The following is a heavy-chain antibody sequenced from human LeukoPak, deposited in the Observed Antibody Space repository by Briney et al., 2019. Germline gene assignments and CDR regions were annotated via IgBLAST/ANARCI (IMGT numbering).Heavy chain of an antibody. CDR1: GFIFTTYR. CDR2: TKQKTTNK. V-gene: IGHV3-7*05. J-gene: IGHJ4*02. D-gene: IGHD3-22*01. Sequence: PGGSLRLSCAASGFIFTTYRMSWVRHPPTKDPNPAANTKQKTTNKFNADSVNGRFTISRDNANNSLYLQMNSLRVEDTAVYYCVRDWGSSGHRFDSWGQGTLVTVSS. CDR3: VRDWGSSGHRFDS.